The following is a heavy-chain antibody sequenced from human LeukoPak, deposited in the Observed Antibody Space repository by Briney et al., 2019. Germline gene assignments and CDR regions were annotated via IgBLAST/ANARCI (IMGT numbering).Heavy chain of an antibody. CDR1: GYTFTGYY. CDR3: ARGTSGLVTTNDY. D-gene: IGHD3/OR15-3a*01. CDR2: INTNTVNP. V-gene: IGHV7-4-1*02. Sequence: ASVKVSCKASGYTFTGYYMHWVRQAPGQGLEWMGWINTNTVNPTYAQGFTGRFVFSLDTSVSTAYLQISSLKAEDTAVYYCARGTSGLVTTNDYWGQGTLVTVSS. J-gene: IGHJ4*02.